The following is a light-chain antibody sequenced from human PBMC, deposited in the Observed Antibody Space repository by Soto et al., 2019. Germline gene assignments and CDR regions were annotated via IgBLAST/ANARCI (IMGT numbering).Light chain of an antibody. J-gene: IGKJ1*01. V-gene: IGKV3-15*01. CDR3: QEYNDWPLRT. Sequence: TQSPGPLSFSPGERATLSCRAIRHISSNTFASYQQKPGHAPRLLIYDGSTRATGSPARFSGSGSGREFTLTISSLESDDFALYFCQEYNDWPLRTFGQGTKV. CDR1: RHISSN. CDR2: DGS.